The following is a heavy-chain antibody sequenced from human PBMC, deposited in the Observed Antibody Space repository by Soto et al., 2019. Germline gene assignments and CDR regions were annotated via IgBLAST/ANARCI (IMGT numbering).Heavy chain of an antibody. Sequence: QVQLVQSGAEVKKPGASVKVSCKASGYTFTSYGVSWVRQAPGQGLEWMGWISAYNGNTKYAQKLQGRVTMTTDTSTNTAYTDLRSLRSDDTAVYYCARDSPPVDSWGQGTLVTVSS. CDR2: ISAYNGNT. CDR3: ARDSPPVDS. CDR1: GYTFTSYG. V-gene: IGHV1-18*01. J-gene: IGHJ4*02.